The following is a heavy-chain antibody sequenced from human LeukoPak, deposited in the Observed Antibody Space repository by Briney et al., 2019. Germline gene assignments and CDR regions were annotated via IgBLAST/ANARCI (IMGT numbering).Heavy chain of an antibody. CDR3: ARGVDFWSGYRYDYYYYGMDV. J-gene: IGHJ6*02. Sequence: SETLSLTCTVSGGSISSYYWSWIRQPPGKGLEWIGYIYYSGSTNYNPSLKSRVTISVDTSKNQFSLKLSSVTAADTAVYYCARGVDFWSGYRYDYYYYGMDVWGQGTTVTVSS. CDR2: IYYSGST. V-gene: IGHV4-59*01. D-gene: IGHD3-3*01. CDR1: GGSISSYY.